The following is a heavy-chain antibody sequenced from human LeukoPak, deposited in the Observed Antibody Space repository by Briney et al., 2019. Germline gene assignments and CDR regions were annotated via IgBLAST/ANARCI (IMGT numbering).Heavy chain of an antibody. CDR2: ISAYNGNT. CDR3: ARDVRDSSSWGGDAFDI. CDR1: GYTFTSYG. V-gene: IGHV1-18*01. Sequence: ASVKLSCKASGYTFTSYGISWVRQAPGQGLEWMGWISAYNGNTNYAQKLQGRVTMTTDTSTSTAYMELRRLRSDDTAVYYCARDVRDSSSWGGDAFDIWGQGTMVTVSS. D-gene: IGHD6-13*01. J-gene: IGHJ3*02.